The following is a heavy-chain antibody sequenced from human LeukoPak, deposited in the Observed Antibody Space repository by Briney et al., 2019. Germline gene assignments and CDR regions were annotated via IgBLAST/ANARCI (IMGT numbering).Heavy chain of an antibody. CDR1: GFTFSSYG. CDR2: ISGSGGST. D-gene: IGHD3-16*02. CDR3: AKREYYDYVWGSYRSDY. J-gene: IGHJ4*02. Sequence: PGGSLRLSCAASGFTFSSYGMSWVRQAPGKGLEWVSAISGSGGSTYYADSVKGRFTISRDNSKNTLYLQMNSLRAEDTAVYYCAKREYYDYVWGSYRSDYWGQGTLVTVSS. V-gene: IGHV3-23*01.